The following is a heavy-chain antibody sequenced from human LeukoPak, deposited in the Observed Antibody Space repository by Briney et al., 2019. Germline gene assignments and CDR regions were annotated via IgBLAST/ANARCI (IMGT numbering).Heavy chain of an antibody. CDR3: SGDQRVVTVLDC. CDR1: ADSISSGYY. J-gene: IGHJ4*02. D-gene: IGHD3-3*01. CDR2: IHHSGST. Sequence: SETLSLTCAVSADSISSGYYWGWLRQPPGKGLEWIGSIHHSGSTYYNPSLKSRVIISVDTSKNQFSLKLSSVTAADSAVYYCSGDQRVVTVLDCWGQGTLVTVSS. V-gene: IGHV4-38-2*02.